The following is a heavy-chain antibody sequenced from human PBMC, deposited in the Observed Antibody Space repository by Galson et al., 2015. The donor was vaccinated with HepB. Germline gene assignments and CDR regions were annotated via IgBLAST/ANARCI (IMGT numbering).Heavy chain of an antibody. J-gene: IGHJ4*02. Sequence: SLRLSCAASGFTLKTYWMHWVRQAPGKGLVWVSRCNGDGSSTYYADSVKGRFTISRDISKNTLSLEINTVRLEDTAVYYCARGPLRYLDYWGQGTPVTVSS. D-gene: IGHD5-12*01. CDR3: ARGPLRYLDY. CDR2: CNGDGSST. CDR1: GFTLKTYW. V-gene: IGHV3-74*01.